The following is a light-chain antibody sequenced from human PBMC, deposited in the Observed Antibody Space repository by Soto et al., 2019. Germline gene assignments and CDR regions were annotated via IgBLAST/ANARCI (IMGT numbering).Light chain of an antibody. CDR1: QSINRW. Sequence: DIPMTQSPSTLSASVGDTVTITCRASQSINRWLAWYQQKPGKAPQLLMYKASSLESGVPSRFSGSGSVTEFTLTISSLQPDDFATYFCQQYDTYPWTFGQGTKVEVK. CDR2: KAS. J-gene: IGKJ1*01. V-gene: IGKV1-5*03. CDR3: QQYDTYPWT.